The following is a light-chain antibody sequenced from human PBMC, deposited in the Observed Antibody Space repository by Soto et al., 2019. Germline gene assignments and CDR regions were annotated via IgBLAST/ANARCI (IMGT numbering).Light chain of an antibody. Sequence: DIQLTQSPSTLSASVGDRVTIICRAGKSIGGWLAWYQQKPGKAPKLLVYKASSLESGVPSRFSGSGSATEFTLTITTLQPDDFATYYCQQYEAYPLTFGGGTKVEI. J-gene: IGKJ4*01. CDR1: KSIGGW. V-gene: IGKV1-5*03. CDR2: KAS. CDR3: QQYEAYPLT.